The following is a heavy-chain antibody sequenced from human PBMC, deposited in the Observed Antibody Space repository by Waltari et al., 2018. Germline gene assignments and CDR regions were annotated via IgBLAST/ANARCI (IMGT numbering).Heavy chain of an antibody. CDR2: IGIVI. CDR1: RFTFTRYG. V-gene: IGHV3-7*01. J-gene: IGHJ4*02. D-gene: IGHD7-27*01. Sequence: EVQLVESGGALVQPGGSLRLSCAASRFTFTRYGVTWVRQAPGRGLGWLATIGIVINYVDSVRGRFTISRDNAKNAVYLQMNSLRAEDTAVYYCARDNWGPDYWGQGTLVTVSS. CDR3: ARDNWGPDY.